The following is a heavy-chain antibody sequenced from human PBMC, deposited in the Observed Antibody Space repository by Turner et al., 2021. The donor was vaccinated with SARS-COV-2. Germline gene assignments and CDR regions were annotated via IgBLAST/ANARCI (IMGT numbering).Heavy chain of an antibody. J-gene: IGHJ2*01. CDR2: ISYDGSNK. Sequence: QVQLVESGGGVVQPGSSLRLSCAASGFTFSSYVMHWVRQATGKGLEWVAVISYDGSNKYYADSVKGRFTISRDNSKNTLYLQMNSLRAEDTAVYYCARDTGDFDLWGRGTLVTVSS. CDR3: ARDTGDFDL. D-gene: IGHD3-10*01. V-gene: IGHV3-30-3*01. CDR1: GFTFSSYV.